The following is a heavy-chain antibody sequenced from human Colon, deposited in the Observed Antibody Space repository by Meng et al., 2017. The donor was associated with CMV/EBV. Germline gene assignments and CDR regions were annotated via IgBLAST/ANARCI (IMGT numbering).Heavy chain of an antibody. J-gene: IGHJ6*02. CDR3: AREGGVKTGTYHYGMDV. D-gene: IGHD1-7*01. CDR1: GSSFSNYR. V-gene: IGHV3-21*01. CDR2: IGSGSTPT. Sequence: GESLKISCVDSGSSFSNYRMDWVRQAPGKGLEWLASIGSGSTPTYYADSVKGRFTISRDNAKNSLHLQMNSLRADDTAVYYCAREGGVKTGTYHYGMDVWGQGTTVTVSS.